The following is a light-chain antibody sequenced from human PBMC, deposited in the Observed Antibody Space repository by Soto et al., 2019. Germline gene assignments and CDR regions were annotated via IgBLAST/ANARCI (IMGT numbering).Light chain of an antibody. J-gene: IGKJ1*01. Sequence: IQMTQSPSAMSASVGDRVTITGRVSQGVSRYLAWIQQKPGKGHKRLMYGASPLQSGVPSRFGGSGSGTAFTLTISSLQPEDFATYYCLQYNDYPCTCGRGTKVDIK. CDR2: GAS. CDR3: LQYNDYPCT. CDR1: QGVSRY. V-gene: IGKV1-17*03.